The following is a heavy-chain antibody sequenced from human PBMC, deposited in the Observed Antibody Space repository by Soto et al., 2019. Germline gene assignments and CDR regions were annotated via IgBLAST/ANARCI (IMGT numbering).Heavy chain of an antibody. J-gene: IGHJ4*02. CDR2: ISLYHHST. CDR3: ARELYSCGGDCPYYMDY. V-gene: IGHV1-46*01. D-gene: IGHD2-21*02. Sequence: ASVKVSCKTSGYPFTDYFMHWVRQAPGQGLEWMGIISLYHHSTSYAQKFQGRLTVTADTSTTTVYMDLSSLTSEDSAVYWCARELYSCGGDCPYYMDYWGQGTLVTVSS. CDR1: GYPFTDYF.